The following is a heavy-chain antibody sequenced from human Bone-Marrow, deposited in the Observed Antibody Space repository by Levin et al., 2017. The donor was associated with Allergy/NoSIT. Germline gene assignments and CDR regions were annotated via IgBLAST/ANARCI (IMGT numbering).Heavy chain of an antibody. J-gene: IGHJ6*02. CDR1: GYTFTGYY. D-gene: IGHD2-21*01. Sequence: GESLKISCKASGYTFTGYYMHWVRQAPGQGLEWMGWINPNSGGTNYAQKFQGRVTMTRDTSISTAYMELSRLRSDDTAVYYCARPDWDYYYGMDVWGQGTTVTVSS. CDR3: ARPDWDYYYGMDV. CDR2: INPNSGGT. V-gene: IGHV1-2*02.